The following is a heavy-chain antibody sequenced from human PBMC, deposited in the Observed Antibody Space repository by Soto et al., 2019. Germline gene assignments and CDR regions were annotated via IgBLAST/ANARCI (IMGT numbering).Heavy chain of an antibody. D-gene: IGHD2-8*01. J-gene: IGHJ5*02. CDR3: AREGGYCTNGVCYKDNCFDP. Sequence: SETLSLTCTVSGSSISSYYWSWIRQPPGKGLEWLGYIYYSGSTNYNPSLKSRVTISVATSKNQFSLKLSSVTAADTAVYYCAREGGYCTNGVCYKDNCFDPWGQGTPVTVSS. CDR1: GSSISSYY. V-gene: IGHV4-59*01. CDR2: IYYSGST.